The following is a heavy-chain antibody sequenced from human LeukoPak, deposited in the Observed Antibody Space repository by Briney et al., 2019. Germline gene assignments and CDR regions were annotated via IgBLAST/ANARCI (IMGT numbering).Heavy chain of an antibody. V-gene: IGHV4-34*01. D-gene: IGHD4-23*01. CDR1: GGSLRGYY. Sequence: GTLCLSCAVYGGSLRGYYWSSICPPPGKGLEWMWEINHSGSTNYNTSLKSRVTISVDTSKNQCALNLSAVTAADPAVYYCASRGVSGMDFWGQGTTVTVSS. J-gene: IGHJ6*02. CDR2: INHSGST. CDR3: ASRGVSGMDF.